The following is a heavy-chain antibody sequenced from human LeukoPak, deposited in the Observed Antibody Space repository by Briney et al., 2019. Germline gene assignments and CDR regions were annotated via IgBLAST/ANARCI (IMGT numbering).Heavy chain of an antibody. J-gene: IGHJ4*02. CDR1: GSSLSTSEMR. Sequence: SGPTLVNPTQTLTLTCTFSGSSLSTSEMRVSWIRQPPGKALEWLARIDWDDDKFYSTSLKTRLTISKDTSKNQVVLTMTNMDPVDTATYYCARALAVAGPFDYWGQGTLVTVSS. CDR2: IDWDDDK. V-gene: IGHV2-70*04. D-gene: IGHD6-19*01. CDR3: ARALAVAGPFDY.